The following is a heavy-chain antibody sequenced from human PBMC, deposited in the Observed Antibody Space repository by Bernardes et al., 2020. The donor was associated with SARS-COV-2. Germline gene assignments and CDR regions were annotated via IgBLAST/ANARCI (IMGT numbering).Heavy chain of an antibody. V-gene: IGHV3-23*01. D-gene: IGHD2-21*01. CDR1: GFTFSSYA. Sequence: GGALNNSCAASGFTFSSYAMSWVRQAPGKGLEWVSAISGSGGSTYYADSVKGRFTISRDNSKNTLYLQMNSLRAEDTAVYYCAKDGYCGGDCYAYWGQGTLVTGSS. CDR3: AKDGYCGGDCYAY. J-gene: IGHJ4*02. CDR2: ISGSGGST.